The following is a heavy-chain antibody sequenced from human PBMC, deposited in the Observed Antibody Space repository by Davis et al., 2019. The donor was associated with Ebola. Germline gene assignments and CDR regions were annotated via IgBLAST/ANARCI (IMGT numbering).Heavy chain of an antibody. Sequence: PGGSLRLSCAASAFTFSSYAMHWVRQAPGKGLEWVSVIYSGGSTYYADSVKGRFTISRDNSKNTLYLQMNSLRAEDTAVYYCASQASMIAPYYFDYWGQGTLVTVSS. J-gene: IGHJ4*02. CDR1: AFTFSSYA. CDR2: IYSGGST. D-gene: IGHD3-22*01. CDR3: ASQASMIAPYYFDY. V-gene: IGHV3-53*01.